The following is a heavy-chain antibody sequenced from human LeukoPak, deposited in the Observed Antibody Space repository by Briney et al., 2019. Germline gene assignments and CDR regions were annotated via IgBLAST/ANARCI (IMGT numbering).Heavy chain of an antibody. CDR2: ISGSGGST. J-gene: IGHJ4*02. D-gene: IGHD3-3*01. CDR3: AKDFWSGPLYYFDY. CDR1: GFTFSSYA. V-gene: IGHV3-23*01. Sequence: GGSLRLPCAASGFTFSSYAMSWVRQAPGKGLEWVSAISGSGGSTYYADSVKGRFTISRDNSKNTLYLQMNSLRAEDTAVYYCAKDFWSGPLYYFDYWGQGTLVTVSS.